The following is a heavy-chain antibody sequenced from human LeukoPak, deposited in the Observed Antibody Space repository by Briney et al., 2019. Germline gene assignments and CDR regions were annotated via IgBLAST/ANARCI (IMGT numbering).Heavy chain of an antibody. CDR2: ISSSSSYI. V-gene: IGHV3-21*01. CDR1: GFTFSSYS. Sequence: TRVLLRLYCAASGFTFSSYSMNWVRQAPGKGLEWVSSISSSSSYIYYADSVKGRFTICRDNAKNSLYLQMNSLRAEDTAVYYCARDPTWDSPFDYWGQGKLVKVSS. D-gene: IGHD1-26*01. J-gene: IGHJ4*02. CDR3: ARDPTWDSPFDY.